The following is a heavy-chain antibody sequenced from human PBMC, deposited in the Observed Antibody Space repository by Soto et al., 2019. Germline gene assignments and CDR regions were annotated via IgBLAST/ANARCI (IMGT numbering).Heavy chain of an antibody. J-gene: IGHJ4*02. CDR3: AKGDSNGWYFDY. V-gene: IGHV3-23*01. CDR1: GFTFNSYA. D-gene: IGHD6-19*01. CDR2: ISDSGGHT. Sequence: VGSLRLSCAASGFTFNSYAMRWFRQALGKGLEWVSTISDSGGHTYYADSVKGRFTISRDNSKNTLYLQMNSLGAEDTALYYCAKGDSNGWYFDYWGQGTLVTVSS.